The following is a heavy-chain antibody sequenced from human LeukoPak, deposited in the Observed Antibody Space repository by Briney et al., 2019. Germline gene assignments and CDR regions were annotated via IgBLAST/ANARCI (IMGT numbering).Heavy chain of an antibody. J-gene: IGHJ4*02. CDR1: GYTFTSYG. D-gene: IGHD4-23*01. Sequence: ASVKVSCKASGYTFTSYGISWVRQAPGQGLEWMGWISAYNGNTNYAQKLQGRVTMTTDTSTSTAYMELRSLRSDDTAVYYCARDQGHDYSGNGYDYWGQGTLVTVSS. CDR3: ARDQGHDYSGNGYDY. V-gene: IGHV1-18*01. CDR2: ISAYNGNT.